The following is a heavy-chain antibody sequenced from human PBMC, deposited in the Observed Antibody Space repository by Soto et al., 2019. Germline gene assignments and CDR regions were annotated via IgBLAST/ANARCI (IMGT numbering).Heavy chain of an antibody. CDR2: VSGNNGAS. J-gene: IGHJ5*01. CDR3: VRDQKYFRVNGNWFDS. D-gene: IGHD2-2*01. Sequence: VKVSCKASGYTSADFGISWVRQAPGQGLEWMGWVSGNNGASNPAPKVQGRITMTLDTSTGVSYMALRSLRSDDTAIYYCVRDQKYFRVNGNWFDSWGQGTLVTVSS. V-gene: IGHV1-18*04. CDR1: GYTSADFG.